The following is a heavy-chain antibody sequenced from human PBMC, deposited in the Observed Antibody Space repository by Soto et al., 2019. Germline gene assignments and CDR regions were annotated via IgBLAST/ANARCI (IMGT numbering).Heavy chain of an antibody. CDR2: IYYSGST. Sequence: QLQLQESGPGLVKPSETLSLTCTVSGGSISSSSYYWGWIRQPPGRGLEWIGSIYYSGSTYYNPAPKSRVTISVDTSKNQFSLKLSSVTAADTAVYYCASPKIAFYNWFDPWGQGTLVTVSS. J-gene: IGHJ5*02. CDR1: GGSISSSSYY. D-gene: IGHD3-3*02. V-gene: IGHV4-39*01. CDR3: ASPKIAFYNWFDP.